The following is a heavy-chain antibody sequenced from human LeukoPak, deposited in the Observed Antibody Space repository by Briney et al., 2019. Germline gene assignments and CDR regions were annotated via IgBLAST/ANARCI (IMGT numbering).Heavy chain of an antibody. CDR1: GGSFSGYY. J-gene: IGHJ5*02. Sequence: KPSETLSLTCAVYGGSFSGYYWSWIRQPPGKGLEWIGEINHSGSTNYNPSLKSRVTISVDTSKNQFSLKLSSVTAADTAVYYCAHLRSSPYGDPAWGQGTLVTVSS. CDR3: AHLRSSPYGDPA. CDR2: INHSGST. D-gene: IGHD4-17*01. V-gene: IGHV4-34*01.